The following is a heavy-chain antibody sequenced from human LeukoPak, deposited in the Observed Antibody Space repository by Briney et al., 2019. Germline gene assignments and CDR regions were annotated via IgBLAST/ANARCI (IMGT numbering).Heavy chain of an antibody. J-gene: IGHJ4*02. D-gene: IGHD6-13*01. CDR2: IIPIFGTA. Sequence: ASVKVSCKASGGTFSSYAISWVRQAPGQGLEWMGGIIPIFGTANYAQKFQGRVTITADESTSTAYMELSSLRFEDTAMYYCARVEVGIAAGTAPDYWGQGTLVTVSS. V-gene: IGHV1-69*13. CDR1: GGTFSSYA. CDR3: ARVEVGIAAGTAPDY.